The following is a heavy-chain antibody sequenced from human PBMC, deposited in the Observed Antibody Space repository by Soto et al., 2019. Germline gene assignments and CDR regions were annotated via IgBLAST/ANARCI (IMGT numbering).Heavy chain of an antibody. D-gene: IGHD3-22*01. Sequence: GGSLRLSCVASGYNFNKYAVSWVRQAPGKGLKWVSAISSGGDNTHYADSVKGRFTITRDNSKNMLYLEVNSLTVEDTAVYYCVRRAQYFDGTGFHAFDIWGQGTRVTVSS. CDR3: VRRAQYFDGTGFHAFDI. CDR1: GYNFNKYA. V-gene: IGHV3-23*01. CDR2: ISSGGDNT. J-gene: IGHJ3*02.